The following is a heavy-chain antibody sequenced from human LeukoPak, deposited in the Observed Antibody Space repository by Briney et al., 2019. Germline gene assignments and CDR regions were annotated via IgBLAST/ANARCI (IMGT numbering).Heavy chain of an antibody. V-gene: IGHV5-51*01. J-gene: IGHJ4*02. CDR2: IYPGDSDP. CDR3: VRHGLGSSWLGFDY. D-gene: IGHD6-13*01. Sequence: PGQSLTISFKGSGYTLTTYWIGWVRQMPGKGLEWMGIIYPGDSDPRYSPSFQGQVTISADKSISTAYLQWSSLKASDSAMYYCVRHGLGSSWLGFDYWGQRALVTVSS. CDR1: GYTLTTYW.